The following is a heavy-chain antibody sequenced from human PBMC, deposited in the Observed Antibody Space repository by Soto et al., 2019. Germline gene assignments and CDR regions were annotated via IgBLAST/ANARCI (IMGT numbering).Heavy chain of an antibody. V-gene: IGHV3-23*01. CDR1: GFTFSSYA. Sequence: GGSLRLSCAASGFTFSSYAVSWVRQAPGKGLEWVSAISGSGGSTYYADSVKGRFTISRDNSKNTLYLQMNSLRAEDTAVYYCARDDYSNQQGFDPWGQGTLVTVSS. J-gene: IGHJ5*02. CDR3: ARDDYSNQQGFDP. CDR2: ISGSGGST. D-gene: IGHD4-4*01.